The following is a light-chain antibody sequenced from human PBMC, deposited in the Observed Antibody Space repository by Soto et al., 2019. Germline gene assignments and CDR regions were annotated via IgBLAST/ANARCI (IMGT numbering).Light chain of an antibody. Sequence: KVMTQSPATLSVSPGERATLSCRASQSVTSNLAWYQQKPGQAPRLLIYGASTRAIGIPARFNGSGSGTEFTLTISSLQSEDSAVYYCQHYNNWPLTFGGGTKVEIK. J-gene: IGKJ4*01. CDR1: QSVTSN. V-gene: IGKV3-15*01. CDR3: QHYNNWPLT. CDR2: GAS.